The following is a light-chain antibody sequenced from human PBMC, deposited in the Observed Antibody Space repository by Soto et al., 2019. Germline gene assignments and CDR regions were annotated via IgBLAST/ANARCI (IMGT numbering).Light chain of an antibody. CDR3: QQYDNKPPIT. J-gene: IGKJ5*01. Sequence: EIEMTQSPATLSVSPRERATLSCRGTQSVSTNLAGYQQRAGQAHRLRIYATSPRATGIPDRFTGSRSGTEFTLTISSLQSEDFAVYHCQQYDNKPPITFGQGTRLEIK. V-gene: IGKV3-15*01. CDR2: ATS. CDR1: QSVSTN.